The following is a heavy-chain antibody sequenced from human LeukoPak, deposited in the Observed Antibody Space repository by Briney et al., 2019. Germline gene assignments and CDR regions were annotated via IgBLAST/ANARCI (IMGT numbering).Heavy chain of an antibody. D-gene: IGHD3-3*01. CDR3: ARGDFWSGYTYYFDY. V-gene: IGHV1-69*13. Sequence: SVKVSCKAYGGTFSSYAISWVRQPPGQGLEWMGGILPIFGTANYAQKFQGRVTITADESTSTAHMELSSLRSEDTAVYYCARGDFWSGYTYYFDYWGQGTLVTVSS. J-gene: IGHJ4*02. CDR1: GGTFSSYA. CDR2: ILPIFGTA.